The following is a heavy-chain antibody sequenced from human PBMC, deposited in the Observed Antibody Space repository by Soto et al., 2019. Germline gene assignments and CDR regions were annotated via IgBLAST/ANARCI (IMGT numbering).Heavy chain of an antibody. D-gene: IGHD3-22*01. V-gene: IGHV3-23*01. Sequence: PGGSLRLSCAASGFTFSSYAMSWVRQAPGKGLEWVSAISGSGGSTYYADSVKGRFTISRDNSKNTLYLQMNSLRAEGTAVYYCAKDYYDSSGYYLAYAFDIWGQGTMVTVSS. J-gene: IGHJ3*02. CDR1: GFTFSSYA. CDR3: AKDYYDSSGYYLAYAFDI. CDR2: ISGSGGST.